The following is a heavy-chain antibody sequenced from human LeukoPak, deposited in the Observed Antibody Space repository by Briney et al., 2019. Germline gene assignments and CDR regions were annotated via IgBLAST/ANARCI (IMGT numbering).Heavy chain of an antibody. CDR3: ARSLVVGATYPYH. CDR2: IKQDGSEK. V-gene: IGHV3-7*01. J-gene: IGHJ5*02. D-gene: IGHD1-26*01. CDR1: GFTFSSYW. Sequence: PGGSLRLSCAASGFTFSSYWMSWVRQTPGKGLEWVANIKQDGSEKSSVDSVKGRFTISRDNAKNSLYLQLNSLRAEDTAVYYCARSLVVGATYPYHWGQGTLVTVSS.